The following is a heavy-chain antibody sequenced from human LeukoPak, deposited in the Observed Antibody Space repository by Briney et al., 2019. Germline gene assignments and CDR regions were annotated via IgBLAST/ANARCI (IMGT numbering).Heavy chain of an antibody. CDR2: ISSNGAST. CDR3: ARVYIAGMTGHYSLDY. CDR1: GFSFRMYA. Sequence: PGGSLRLSCAASGFSFRMYAMQWVRQAPAQGQEYDSVISSNGASTNYGSSVRGRFTISRDNSKNTLYLQMGSLRPEDMAVYYCARVYIAGMTGHYSLDYWGQGTLLTVSS. D-gene: IGHD3-9*01. J-gene: IGHJ4*02. V-gene: IGHV3-64*01.